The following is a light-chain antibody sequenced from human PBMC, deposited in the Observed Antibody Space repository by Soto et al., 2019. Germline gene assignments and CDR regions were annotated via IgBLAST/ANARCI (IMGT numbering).Light chain of an antibody. J-gene: IGKJ3*01. CDR1: QSVSSN. CDR2: SAS. CDR3: QQYNNWPRT. Sequence: EIVMTQSPATLSVSPGERATLSCGASQSVSSNLAWYQQKPGQAPKVLIYSASTRATGIPARFSGSGSGTEFTLTISSLQSEDFAVYFCQQYNNWPRTFGPGTKVDIK. V-gene: IGKV3-15*01.